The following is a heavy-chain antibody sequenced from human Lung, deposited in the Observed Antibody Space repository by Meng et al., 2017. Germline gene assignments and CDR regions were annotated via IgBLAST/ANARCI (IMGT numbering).Heavy chain of an antibody. CDR2: IYNSGST. CDR3: ARGQKGYFDL. CDR1: GGSISSSNYY. V-gene: IGHV4-30-4*01. J-gene: IGHJ2*01. Sequence: QVQLQESGPGLVKPSQPLSFTCTVSGGSISSSNYYWSWIRQPPGKGLEWSGHIYNSGSTYYNPSLKSRITISVDTSKNQFSLKLSSVTAADTAVYYCARGQKGYFDLWGRGTLVTVSS.